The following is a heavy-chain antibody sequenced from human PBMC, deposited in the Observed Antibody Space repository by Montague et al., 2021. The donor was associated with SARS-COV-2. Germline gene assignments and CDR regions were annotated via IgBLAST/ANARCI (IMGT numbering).Heavy chain of an antibody. Sequence: SLRLSCAASGFTFSSYGMHWVRQAPGKGLEWVAVIWYDGSNKYYADSVKGRFTISRDNSKNTLYLQMNSLRAEDTAVYYCARSARFGESPEMDAWGQGTTVTVSS. CDR1: GFTFSSYG. J-gene: IGHJ6*02. CDR3: ARSARFGESPEMDA. D-gene: IGHD3-10*01. CDR2: IWYDGSNK. V-gene: IGHV3-33*01.